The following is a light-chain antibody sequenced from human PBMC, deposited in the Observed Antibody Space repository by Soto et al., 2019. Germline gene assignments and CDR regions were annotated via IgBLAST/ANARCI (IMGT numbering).Light chain of an antibody. Sequence: VLTQSPGTLSLSPGERATLSCRASQSVSSNLGWYQQKPGQAPRLLIYAASSRAPGIPDRFSDSGSGTDFTLTISRLEPEDFAVYYCQHYGSSPPTWTFGQGTTVEIK. CDR2: AAS. CDR3: QHYGSSPPTWT. CDR1: QSVSSN. V-gene: IGKV3-20*01. J-gene: IGKJ1*01.